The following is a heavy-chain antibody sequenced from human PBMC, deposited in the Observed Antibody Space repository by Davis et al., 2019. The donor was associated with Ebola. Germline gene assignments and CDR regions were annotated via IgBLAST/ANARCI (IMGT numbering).Heavy chain of an antibody. Sequence: GESLKISCAASGFSFSGSGMHWVRQAPGKGLEWVAFIRYDGSNKYYADSVKGRFTISRDNSKNTLYLQMNSLRAEDTAVYYCAKSGLSFGVVKYHYGMDVWGKGTTVTVSS. V-gene: IGHV3-30*02. D-gene: IGHD3-3*01. CDR2: IRYDGSNK. J-gene: IGHJ6*04. CDR3: AKSGLSFGVVKYHYGMDV. CDR1: GFSFSGSG.